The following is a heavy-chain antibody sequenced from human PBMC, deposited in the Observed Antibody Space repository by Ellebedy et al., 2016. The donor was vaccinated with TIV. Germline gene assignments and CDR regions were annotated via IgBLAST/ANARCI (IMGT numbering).Heavy chain of an antibody. CDR3: ARDSRWNVLHGSSGMDV. J-gene: IGHJ6*02. D-gene: IGHD1-1*01. CDR2: INPNSGGT. V-gene: IGHV1-2*02. CDR1: GYTFTGYY. Sequence: ASVKVSCKASGYTFTGYYMHWVRQAPGQGLEWMGWINPNSGGTNYGQKFQGRVTLTTDTSTSKAYMELRSLRSDDSAVYFCARDSRWNVLHGSSGMDVWGQGTTVTVSS.